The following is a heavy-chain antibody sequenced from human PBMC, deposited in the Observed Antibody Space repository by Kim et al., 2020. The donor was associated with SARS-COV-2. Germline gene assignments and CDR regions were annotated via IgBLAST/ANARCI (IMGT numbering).Heavy chain of an antibody. CDR1: GFTFSSKW. CDR2: ISDDGTSR. D-gene: IGHD1-1*01. Sequence: GGSLRLSCAASGFTFSSKWMQWVRQSPGKGLVWVSHISDDGTSRRYAESVKGRFTVSRDNSKNMLYLQMNSLRVEDTGVYYCARDHDATQKFDPWSQGTL. V-gene: IGHV3-74*01. J-gene: IGHJ5*02. CDR3: ARDHDATQKFDP.